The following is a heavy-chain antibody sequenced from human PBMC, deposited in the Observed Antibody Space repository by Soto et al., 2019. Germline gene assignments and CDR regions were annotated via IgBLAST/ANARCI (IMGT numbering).Heavy chain of an antibody. CDR3: ARGSGYCSGGNCYSSQVDY. J-gene: IGHJ4*02. CDR2: VYYNRYS. Sequence: QVQLQESGPGLVKPSETLSLTCTVSSGSISNYHWIWIRQPPGKGLEWIGDVYYNRYSNSNPSLKSRVTMSLDTSGKQFSLKLNSVTAADTAVYYCARGSGYCSGGNCYSSQVDYWGQGTLVTVSS. D-gene: IGHD2-15*01. V-gene: IGHV4-59*01. CDR1: SGSISNYH.